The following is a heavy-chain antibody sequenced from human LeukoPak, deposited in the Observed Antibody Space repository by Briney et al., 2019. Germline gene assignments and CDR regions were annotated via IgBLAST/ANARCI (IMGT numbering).Heavy chain of an antibody. CDR2: IKSKTDGGTT. J-gene: IGHJ4*02. V-gene: IGHV3-15*01. Sequence: GGSLRLSCAASGFTFSNAWMSWVRQAPGKGLEWVGRIKSKTDGGTTDYAAPVKGRFTISRDDSKNTLYLQMNSLKTEDTAVYYCITFSMIVVVITDWGQGTLVTVSS. CDR3: ITFSMIVVVITD. D-gene: IGHD3-22*01. CDR1: GFTFSNAW.